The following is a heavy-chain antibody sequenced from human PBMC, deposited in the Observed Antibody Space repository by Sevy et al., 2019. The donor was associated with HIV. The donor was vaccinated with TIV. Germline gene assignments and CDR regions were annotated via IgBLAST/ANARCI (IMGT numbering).Heavy chain of an antibody. D-gene: IGHD3-16*01. CDR2: ISPYKGNT. CDR1: GYIFTSYG. J-gene: IGHJ4*02. Sequence: ASVKVSCKASGYIFTSYGISWVRQAPGRGLEWVGWISPYKGNTNYAQKFQGRVTMTTDTSTFTVYMQLRSVRSDDTAIYYCARDRDYDYIWGTFPYRDFWGQGTLVTVSS. V-gene: IGHV1-18*01. CDR3: ARDRDYDYIWGTFPYRDF.